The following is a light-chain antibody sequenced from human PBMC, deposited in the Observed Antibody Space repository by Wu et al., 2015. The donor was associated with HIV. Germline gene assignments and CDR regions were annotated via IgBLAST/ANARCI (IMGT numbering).Light chain of an antibody. Sequence: DIVLTQSPATLSFSPGERATLSCRASQSVNNYLAWYQQKPGQPPRLLIYDTSNRATGIPARFTGGGSGTDYSLTINSLEPEDFAVYYCQQHANWPLTFGQGTRLEIK. V-gene: IGKV3-11*01. CDR2: DTS. J-gene: IGKJ5*01. CDR1: QSVNNY. CDR3: QQHANWPLT.